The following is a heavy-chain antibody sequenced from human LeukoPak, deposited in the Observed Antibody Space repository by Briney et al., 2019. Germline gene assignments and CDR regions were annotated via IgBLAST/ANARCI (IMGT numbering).Heavy chain of an antibody. D-gene: IGHD2-2*01. V-gene: IGHV4-38-2*01. Sequence: SETLSLTRAVSGYSISSGYYWGWIRQPPGKGLEWIGSIYHSGSTYYNPSLKSRVTISVDTSKNQFSLKLSSVTAADTAVYCCARVVPAATEDYYFDYWGQGTLVTVSS. J-gene: IGHJ4*02. CDR1: GYSISSGYY. CDR2: IYHSGST. CDR3: ARVVPAATEDYYFDY.